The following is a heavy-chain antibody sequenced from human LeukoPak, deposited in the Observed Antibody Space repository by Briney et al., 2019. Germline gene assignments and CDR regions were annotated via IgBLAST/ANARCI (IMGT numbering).Heavy chain of an antibody. Sequence: GRSLRLSCAASGFTFSGYAMHWVRQAPGKGLEWVAVISYDGSNKYYADSVKGRFTFSRDNAKNSLYLQMNSLRAEDTAVYYCARDGRIEAFDIWGQGTMVTVSS. V-gene: IGHV3-30-3*01. CDR2: ISYDGSNK. CDR3: ARDGRIEAFDI. J-gene: IGHJ3*02. D-gene: IGHD2-15*01. CDR1: GFTFSGYA.